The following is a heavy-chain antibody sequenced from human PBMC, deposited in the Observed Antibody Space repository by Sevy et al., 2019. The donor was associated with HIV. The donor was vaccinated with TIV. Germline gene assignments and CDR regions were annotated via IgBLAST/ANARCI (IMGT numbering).Heavy chain of an antibody. CDR3: ARHERYSSSYKNYYYYYYMDV. CDR2: IYHSGST. D-gene: IGHD6-6*01. Sequence: SETLSLTCAVSGYSISSGYYWGWIRQPPGKGLEWIWSIYHSGSTYYNPSLKSRVTISVDTSKNQFSLKLSSVTAADTGVYYCARHERYSSSYKNYYYYYYMDVWGKGTTLTVSS. CDR1: GYSISSGYY. V-gene: IGHV4-38-2*01. J-gene: IGHJ6*03.